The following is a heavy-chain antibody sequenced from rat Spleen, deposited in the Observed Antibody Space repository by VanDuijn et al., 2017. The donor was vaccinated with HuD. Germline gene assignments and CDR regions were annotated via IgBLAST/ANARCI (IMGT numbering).Heavy chain of an antibody. CDR2: ITNTGRNT. CDR1: GFTFNNYW. Sequence: EVQLMESGGGLVQPGRSLKLSCVASGFTFNNYWMTWIRQAPGKGLEWVASITNTGRNTYYPDSVKGRFTISRDNAESTLYLQMNSLRSEDTATYYCAISISYVMDAWGQGASVTVSS. D-gene: IGHD1-12*01. V-gene: IGHV5-31*01. J-gene: IGHJ4*01. CDR3: AISISYVMDA.